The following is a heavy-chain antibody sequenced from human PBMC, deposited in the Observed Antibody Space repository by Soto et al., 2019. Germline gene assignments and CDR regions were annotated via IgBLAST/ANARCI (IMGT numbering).Heavy chain of an antibody. V-gene: IGHV4-30-4*01. CDR2: TSYSGTT. CDR1: GGSMSSGIYY. J-gene: IGHJ6*02. Sequence: TLSLTCTVSGGSMSSGIYYWSWIRQPPGKGLECIGFTSYSGTTYYNTSLWSRVSMSVDTSKNQFSLHVNSVTAADTAVYYCAKDILGGSSSSRYYYGLDVWAQGTTVTVSS. CDR3: AKDILGGSSSSRYYYGLDV. D-gene: IGHD6-13*01.